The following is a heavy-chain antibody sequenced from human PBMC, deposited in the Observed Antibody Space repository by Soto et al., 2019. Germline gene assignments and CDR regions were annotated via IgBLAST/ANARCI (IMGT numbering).Heavy chain of an antibody. V-gene: IGHV1-2*02. CDR3: ARSLSTIAARPDS. Sequence: ASVKVSCKTSGYAFTAYFMHWVRQAPGQGLEWMGWINPNTGGTYYAQKFQGRVTMTRDTSISTAFLDLRRLRPDDTAVYFCARSLSTIAARPDSWGQGTLVTVSS. J-gene: IGHJ4*02. CDR1: GYAFTAYF. D-gene: IGHD6-6*01. CDR2: INPNTGGT.